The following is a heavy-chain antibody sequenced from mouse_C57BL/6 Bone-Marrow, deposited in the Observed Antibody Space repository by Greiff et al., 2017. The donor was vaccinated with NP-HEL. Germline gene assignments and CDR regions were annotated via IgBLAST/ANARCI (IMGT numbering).Heavy chain of an antibody. V-gene: IGHV1-15*01. CDR3: TRFWDYGSRAWFAY. Sequence: QVQLKQSGAELVRPGASVTLSCKASGYTFTDYEMHWVKQTPVHGLEWIGAIDPETGGTAYNQKFKGKAILTADKSSSTAYMELRSLTSEDSAVYYCTRFWDYGSRAWFAYWGQGTLVTVSA. CDR1: GYTFTDYE. D-gene: IGHD1-1*01. CDR2: IDPETGGT. J-gene: IGHJ3*01.